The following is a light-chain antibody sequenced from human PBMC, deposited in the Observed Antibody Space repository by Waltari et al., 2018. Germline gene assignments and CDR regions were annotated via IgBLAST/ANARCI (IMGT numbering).Light chain of an antibody. J-gene: IGLJ2*01. CDR2: DTS. Sequence: QAVVTQEPSLTVSPGGTVTLTCGSTTGAVTSGHSPYWFQQKPGQAPRTLIYDTSNKHSWTPARFSGSLLGGKAALTLSGAQPEDEAEYYCLLSYSGARVVFGGGTTLTVL. CDR1: TGAVTSGHS. V-gene: IGLV7-46*01. CDR3: LLSYSGARVV.